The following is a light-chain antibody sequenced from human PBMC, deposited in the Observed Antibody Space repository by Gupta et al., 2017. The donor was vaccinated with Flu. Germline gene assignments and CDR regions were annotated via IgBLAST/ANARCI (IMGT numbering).Light chain of an antibody. CDR2: DAS. V-gene: IGKV3-11*01. J-gene: IGKJ4*01. Sequence: ATLSLSPGERATLSCRASQSVSSFLAWYQQKPGQAPRLLIYDASNRATGIPARFSGSGSGTDFTLTISRLEPEDFAVYYCQQRSNWAPITFRGGTNVEIK. CDR1: QSVSSF. CDR3: QQRSNWAPIT.